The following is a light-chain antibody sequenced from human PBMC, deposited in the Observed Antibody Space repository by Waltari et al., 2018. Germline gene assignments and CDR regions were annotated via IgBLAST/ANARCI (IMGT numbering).Light chain of an antibody. Sequence: EIVLTQSPGTLSVSPGERATLPCRASENISKYLTWYQQKPGQAPMLLIYAASTRATGIPDRFSGSGFGTDFSLTISSLEPEDFAVYYCQHYVRLPVTFGQGTKVEIK. CDR2: AAS. CDR1: ENISKY. CDR3: QHYVRLPVT. J-gene: IGKJ1*01. V-gene: IGKV3-20*01.